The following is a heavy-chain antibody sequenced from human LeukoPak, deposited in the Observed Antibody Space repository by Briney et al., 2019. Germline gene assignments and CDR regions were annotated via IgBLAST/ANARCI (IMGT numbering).Heavy chain of an antibody. CDR3: ARSQGGGGYYTADNWFDP. Sequence: PSETLSLTCTVSGGSISSSSYYWGWIRQPPGKGLEWIGSIYYSGSTYYNPSLKSRVTISVDASKNQFSLKLSSVTAADTAVYYCARSQGGGGYYTADNWFDPWGQGTLVTVSS. J-gene: IGHJ5*02. CDR2: IYYSGST. D-gene: IGHD3-3*01. CDR1: GGSISSSSYY. V-gene: IGHV4-39*07.